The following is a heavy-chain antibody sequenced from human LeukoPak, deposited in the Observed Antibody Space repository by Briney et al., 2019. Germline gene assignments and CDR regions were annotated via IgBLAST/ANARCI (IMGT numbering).Heavy chain of an antibody. J-gene: IGHJ6*03. CDR2: IYSSGST. D-gene: IGHD4-17*01. CDR1: GGSISSYY. CDR3: ASTTTTYYSYFYYYMGV. V-gene: IGHV4-4*09. Sequence: SETLSLTCTVSGGSISSYYWSWIRQPPGKGLEWIGNIYSSGSTYYNPSLNSRVTISVDTSKNQFSLKLTSVTAADTAVYYCASTTTTYYSYFYYYMGVWGKGTTVTVSS.